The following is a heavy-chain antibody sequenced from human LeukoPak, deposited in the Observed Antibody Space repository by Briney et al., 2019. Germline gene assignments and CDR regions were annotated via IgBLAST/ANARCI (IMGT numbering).Heavy chain of an antibody. V-gene: IGHV3-7*01. J-gene: IGHJ4*02. CDR1: GFTFSSYS. Sequence: GGSLRLSCAASGFTFSSYSMSWVRQAPGKGLEWVANINQDGSAKYYVDSVKGRFTISRDNARNSMYLQMNSLRAEDTAVYYCARWDIRGTAHQLDYWGQGTLVTVSS. D-gene: IGHD5-12*01. CDR2: INQDGSAK. CDR3: ARWDIRGTAHQLDY.